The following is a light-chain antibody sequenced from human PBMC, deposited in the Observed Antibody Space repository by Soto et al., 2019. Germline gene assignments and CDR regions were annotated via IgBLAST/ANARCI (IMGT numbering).Light chain of an antibody. CDR3: QQLNDYPIT. V-gene: IGKV1-9*01. CDR2: AAS. Sequence: IQLTQSPSSLSASVGDRVTITCRASQGISSYLGWYQQKPGKAPKLLIYAASTLQSGVPSRFSGSGSGTDFTLTISSLLPEDFATYYCQQLNDYPITFGQGTRLEI. CDR1: QGISSY. J-gene: IGKJ5*01.